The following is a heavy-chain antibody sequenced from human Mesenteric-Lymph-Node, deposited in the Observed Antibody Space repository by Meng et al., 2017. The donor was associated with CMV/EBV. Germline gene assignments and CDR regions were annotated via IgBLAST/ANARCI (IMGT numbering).Heavy chain of an antibody. D-gene: IGHD3-22*01. CDR1: GGSVSSGSYY. V-gene: IGHV4-61*03. Sequence: GSLRLSCTVSGGSVSSGSYYWSWIRQPPGKGLEWIGYIYYSGSTNYNPSLKSRVTISVDTSKKHFSLKLYSVTAADSAMYYCARADTSGHFPLDLWGRGTLVTVSS. J-gene: IGHJ5*02. CDR3: ARADTSGHFPLDL. CDR2: IYYSGST.